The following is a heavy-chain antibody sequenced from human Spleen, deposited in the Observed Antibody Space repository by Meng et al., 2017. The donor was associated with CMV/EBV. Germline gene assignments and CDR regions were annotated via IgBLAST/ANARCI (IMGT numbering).Heavy chain of an antibody. CDR2: ISGPSTTI. CDR1: GFSFSPYS. Sequence: GGSLRLSCAASGFSFSPYSMNWVRQAPGKGLEWISYISGPSTTIYYADSVKGRFTISRDNARNSLYLQMNSLRAEDTAVYYCAIFTGDYYGSGSNYNDYYYYGLDVWGQGTTVTVSS. J-gene: IGHJ6*02. CDR3: AIFTGDYYGSGSNYNDYYYYGLDV. V-gene: IGHV3-48*01. D-gene: IGHD3-10*01.